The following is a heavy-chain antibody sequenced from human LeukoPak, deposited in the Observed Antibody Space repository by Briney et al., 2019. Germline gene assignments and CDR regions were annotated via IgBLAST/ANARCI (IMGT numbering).Heavy chain of an antibody. CDR2: ISGDGDYT. V-gene: IGHV3-43*02. D-gene: IGHD1-26*01. CDR1: GFTFDDYV. CDR3: ARGGGSYIFGMDV. Sequence: GGSLRLSCSASGFTFDDYVIHWVRQAPEKGLEWVSLISGDGDYTYYVDSVEGRFIISRDNSKNSLYLQMNSLRTEDTALYYCARGGGSYIFGMDVWGQGTMVTVSS. J-gene: IGHJ6*02.